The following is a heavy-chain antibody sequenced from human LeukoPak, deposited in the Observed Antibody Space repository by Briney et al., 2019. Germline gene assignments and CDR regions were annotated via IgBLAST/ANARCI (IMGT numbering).Heavy chain of an antibody. V-gene: IGHV4-61*02. CDR1: GGSISSGSYY. J-gene: IGHJ6*03. D-gene: IGHD6-6*01. Sequence: SETLSLTCTVSGGSISSGSYYWSWIRQPAGKGLEWIGRIYTSGSTNYNPSLKSRVTISVDTSKNQFSLKLSSVTAADTAVYYCARIRSSSSDWGDYYYYMDVWGKGTTVTVSS. CDR2: IYTSGST. CDR3: ARIRSSSSDWGDYYYYMDV.